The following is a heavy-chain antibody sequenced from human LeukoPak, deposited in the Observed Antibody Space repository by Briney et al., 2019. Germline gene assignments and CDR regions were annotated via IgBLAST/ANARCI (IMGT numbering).Heavy chain of an antibody. J-gene: IGHJ4*02. V-gene: IGHV3-30*18. Sequence: PGGSLRLSCAASGFTFSSYGMHWVRQAPGKGLEWVAVISYDGSNKYYADSVKGRFTISRDNSKNTLYLQMNSLRAEDTAVYYCAKDGSSSAFDCWGQGTLVTVSS. CDR3: AKDGSSSAFDC. D-gene: IGHD6-13*01. CDR2: ISYDGSNK. CDR1: GFTFSSYG.